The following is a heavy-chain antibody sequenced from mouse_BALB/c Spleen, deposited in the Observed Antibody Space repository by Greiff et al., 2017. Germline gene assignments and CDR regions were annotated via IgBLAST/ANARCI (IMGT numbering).Heavy chain of an antibody. CDR1: GYSITSGYY. J-gene: IGHJ2*01. V-gene: IGHV3-6*01. D-gene: IGHD2-2*01. CDR2: ISYDGSN. CDR3: ARGYGYDGYFDY. Sequence: EVKLVESGPGLVKPSQSLSLTCSVTGYSITSGYYWNWIRQFPGNKLEWMGYISYDGSNNYNPSLKNRISITRDTSKNQFFLKLNSVTTEDTATYYCARGYGYDGYFDYWGQGTTLTVSS.